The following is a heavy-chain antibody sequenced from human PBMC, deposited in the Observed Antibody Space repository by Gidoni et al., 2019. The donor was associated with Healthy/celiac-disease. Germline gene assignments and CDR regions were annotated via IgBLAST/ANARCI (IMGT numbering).Heavy chain of an antibody. CDR2: INSDGSST. CDR1: GFTFSSYW. J-gene: IGHJ5*02. CDR3: AKGVAAISFGWFDP. Sequence: EVQLVESGGGLVQPGGSLRLSCAASGFTFSSYWMHWVRQAPGKGLVWVSRINSDGSSTSYADSVKGRFTISRDNAKNTLYLQMNSLRAEDTAVYYCAKGVAAISFGWFDPWGQGTLVTVSS. V-gene: IGHV3-74*01. D-gene: IGHD2-15*01.